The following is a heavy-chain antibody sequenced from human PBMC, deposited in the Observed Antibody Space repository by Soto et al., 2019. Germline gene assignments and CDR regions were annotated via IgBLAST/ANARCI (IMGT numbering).Heavy chain of an antibody. V-gene: IGHV1-18*01. CDR1: GYTFTSYG. J-gene: IGHJ4*02. Sequence: GASVKVSCKASGYTFTSYGISWVRQAPGQGLEWMGWISAYNGNTNYAQKLQGRVTMTTDTSTSTAYMELRSLRSDDTAVYYCARDYPLGCYGDYERGQDYWGQGTLVTGSA. CDR2: ISAYNGNT. D-gene: IGHD4-17*01. CDR3: ARDYPLGCYGDYERGQDY.